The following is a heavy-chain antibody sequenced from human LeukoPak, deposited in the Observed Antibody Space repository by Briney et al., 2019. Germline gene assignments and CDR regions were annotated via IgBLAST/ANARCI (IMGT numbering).Heavy chain of an antibody. V-gene: IGHV4-39*01. CDR2: IYYSGST. Sequence: PSETLSLTCTVSGGSISSSSYYWGWIRQPPGKGLEWIGSIYYSGSTYYNPSLKSRVTISVDTSKNQFSLKLSSVTAADTAVYYCARQDSYYYMDVWGTGTTVTVSS. J-gene: IGHJ6*03. CDR3: ARQDSYYYMDV. CDR1: GGSISSSSYY.